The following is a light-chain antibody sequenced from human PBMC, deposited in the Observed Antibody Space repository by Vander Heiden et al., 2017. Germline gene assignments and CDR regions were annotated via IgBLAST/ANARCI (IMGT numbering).Light chain of an antibody. J-gene: IGKJ3*01. CDR2: DAS. CDR3: QQFNSYPPFT. CDR1: QGIGSA. Sequence: AIQLTQSPSSLSASVGDRVTITCRASQGIGSALAWYQQKPGKAPKLLIYDASSLESGVPSRFSGSGSGTDFTLTISSLQPEDFATYYCQQFNSYPPFTFGHGTKVDIK. V-gene: IGKV1-13*02.